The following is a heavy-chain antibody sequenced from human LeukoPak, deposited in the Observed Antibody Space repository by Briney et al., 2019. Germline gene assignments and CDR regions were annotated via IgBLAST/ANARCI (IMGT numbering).Heavy chain of an antibody. Sequence: SETLSLTCTVYDGSITRSSYYWGWIRQTPGESLDWIGSIYYSGITYYNPSLQGRVTMSVDTSKNQFSLKLNSVTVADTDVYYCARLRVTTGFDYWDQGIPVTVSS. CDR3: ARLRVTTGFDY. CDR1: DGSITRSSYY. CDR2: IYYSGIT. V-gene: IGHV4-39*01. J-gene: IGHJ4*02. D-gene: IGHD2-21*02.